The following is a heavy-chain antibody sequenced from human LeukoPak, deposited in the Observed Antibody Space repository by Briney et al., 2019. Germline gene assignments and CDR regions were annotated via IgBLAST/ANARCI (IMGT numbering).Heavy chain of an antibody. CDR1: GGSISSYY. D-gene: IGHD3-10*01. J-gene: IGHJ6*03. CDR2: IHTSGST. V-gene: IGHV4-4*09. CDR3: ARQSITMVRGESFYYMDV. Sequence: SETLSLTCTVSGGSISSYYWSWIRQPPGKGLEWIGYIHTSGSTNYNPSLKSRVTISVDTSKNQFSLKLSSVTAADTAVYYCARQSITMVRGESFYYMDVWGKGTTVTVSS.